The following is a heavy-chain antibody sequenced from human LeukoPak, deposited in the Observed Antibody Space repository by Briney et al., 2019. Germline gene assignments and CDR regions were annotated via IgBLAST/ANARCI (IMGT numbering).Heavy chain of an antibody. CDR1: GYTFTSYG. CDR3: ARVGEPDTGIAAAGTDAYYYGMDV. V-gene: IGHV1-18*01. Sequence: ASVKVSCKASGYTFTSYGISWVRQAPGQGLEWMGWISAYNGNTNYAQKLQGRVTMTTDTSTSTAYMELRSLRSDDTAVYYCARVGEPDTGIAAAGTDAYYYGMDVWGQGTTVTVSS. J-gene: IGHJ6*02. D-gene: IGHD6-13*01. CDR2: ISAYNGNT.